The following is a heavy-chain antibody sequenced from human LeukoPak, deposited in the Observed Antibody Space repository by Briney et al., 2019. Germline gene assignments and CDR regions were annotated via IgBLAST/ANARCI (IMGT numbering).Heavy chain of an antibody. CDR3: ARGTTYSPFDG. V-gene: IGHV3-11*04. CDR2: ISSSSSTI. J-gene: IGHJ4*02. D-gene: IGHD1-14*01. Sequence: RGSLRLSCAASGFTFSDYYMSWIRQAPGKGLEWVSKISSSSSTIYYADSVKGRFTISRDNAKNSLYLQMNSLRAEDTAVYYCARGTTYSPFDGWGQGTLVTVSS. CDR1: GFTFSDYY.